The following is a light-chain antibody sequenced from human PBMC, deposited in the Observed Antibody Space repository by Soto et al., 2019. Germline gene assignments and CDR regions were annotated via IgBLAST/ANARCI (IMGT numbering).Light chain of an antibody. CDR1: QSISSN. Sequence: EIVMTQSPATLSVSPGGRATLSCRASQSISSNLAWYQQKPGQAPRLLMYGASTRAAGIAARFSGSGSGTDFTLTISSLQSEDFAVYYCQQYNIWPRTFGQGTKLEI. CDR3: QQYNIWPRT. J-gene: IGKJ1*01. CDR2: GAS. V-gene: IGKV3-15*01.